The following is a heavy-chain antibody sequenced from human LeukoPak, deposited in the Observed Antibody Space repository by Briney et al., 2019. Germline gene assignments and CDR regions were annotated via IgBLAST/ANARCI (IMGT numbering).Heavy chain of an antibody. D-gene: IGHD3-9*01. CDR1: GYTFTSYY. Sequence: ASVKVSCKASGYTFTSYYMHWVRQAPGQGLEWMGGIIPIFGTANYAQKFQGRVTITADESTSTAYMELSSLRSEDTAVYYCARGALYYDILTGYPSSDGMDVWGQGTTVTVSS. CDR2: IIPIFGTA. V-gene: IGHV1-69*13. J-gene: IGHJ6*02. CDR3: ARGALYYDILTGYPSSDGMDV.